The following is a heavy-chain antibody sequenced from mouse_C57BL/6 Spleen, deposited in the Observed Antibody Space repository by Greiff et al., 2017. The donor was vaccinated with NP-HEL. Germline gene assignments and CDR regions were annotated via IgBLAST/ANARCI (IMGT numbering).Heavy chain of an antibody. CDR2: ISDGGSYT. J-gene: IGHJ3*01. D-gene: IGHD2-4*01. CDR3: ARDDYGFAY. Sequence: DVQLVESGGGLVKPGGSLKLSCAASGFTFSSYAMSWVRQTPEKRLEWVATISDGGSYTYYPDNVKGRFTISRDNAKNNLYLQMSHLKSEDTAMYYCARDDYGFAYWGQGTLVTVSA. V-gene: IGHV5-4*01. CDR1: GFTFSSYA.